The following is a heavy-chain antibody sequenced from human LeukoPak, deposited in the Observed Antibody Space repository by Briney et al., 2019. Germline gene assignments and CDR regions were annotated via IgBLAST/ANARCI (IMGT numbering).Heavy chain of an antibody. CDR2: MSGGGGST. V-gene: IGHV3-23*01. CDR1: GFTFSSYA. D-gene: IGHD3-10*01. CDR3: ARGAGGYYFDY. Sequence: GGSLRLSRAASGFTFSSYAMNWVRQAPGKGLEWVSGMSGGGGSTFYADSVKGRFTISRDNSKNTLYLQMNSLRAADTAVYYCARGAGGYYFDYWGQGTLVTVSS. J-gene: IGHJ4*02.